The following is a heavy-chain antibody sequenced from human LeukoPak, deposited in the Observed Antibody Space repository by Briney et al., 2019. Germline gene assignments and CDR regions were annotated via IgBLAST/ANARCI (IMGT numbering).Heavy chain of an antibody. J-gene: IGHJ3*02. CDR3: ARHHSPTTVTTGYAFDI. D-gene: IGHD4-17*01. CDR1: GYSFTSYW. V-gene: IGHV5-10-1*01. Sequence: GESLKISCKGSGYSFTSYWISWVRQMPGKGLEWMGRIDPSDSYTNYSPSFQGHVTIPADKSISTAYLQWSSLKASDTAMYYCARHHSPTTVTTGYAFDIWGQGTMVTVSS. CDR2: IDPSDSYT.